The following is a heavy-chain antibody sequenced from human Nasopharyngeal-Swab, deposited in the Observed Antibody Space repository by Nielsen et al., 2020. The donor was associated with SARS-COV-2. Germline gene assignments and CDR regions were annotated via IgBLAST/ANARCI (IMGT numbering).Heavy chain of an antibody. D-gene: IGHD3-16*01. CDR3: GRRVKGDFDY. J-gene: IGHJ4*02. CDR2: ISDEGDRT. V-gene: IGHV3-23*01. CDR1: GFTFSSYA. Sequence: GESLKISCAASGFTFSSYAMHWVRQAPGKGLEWVSAISDEGDRTDYADSVKGRFTVSRDNSKNTLDLQMNSLRAEDTAIYYCGRRVKGDFDYWGQGTLVTVSS.